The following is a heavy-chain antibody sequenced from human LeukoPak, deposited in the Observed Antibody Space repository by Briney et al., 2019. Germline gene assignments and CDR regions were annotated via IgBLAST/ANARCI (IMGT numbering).Heavy chain of an antibody. D-gene: IGHD3-9*01. Sequence: ASVTVSCKASGGTFSSYAISWVRQAPGQGLEWMGRIIPILGIANYAQKFQGRVTITADKSTSTAYMELSSLRSEDTAVYYCARDDYDILTGSISYNWFDPWGQGTLVTVSS. V-gene: IGHV1-69*10. J-gene: IGHJ5*02. CDR2: IIPILGIA. CDR3: ARDDYDILTGSISYNWFDP. CDR1: GGTFSSYA.